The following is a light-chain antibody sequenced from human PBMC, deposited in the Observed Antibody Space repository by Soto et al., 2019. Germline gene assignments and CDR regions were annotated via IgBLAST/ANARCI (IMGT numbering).Light chain of an antibody. CDR3: CSFAVSKAVL. Sequence: QSALTQPASVSGSRGQSITISCTGTSSDVGNYNLVSWYQQHPGKAPKLIIYEATKRPSGVSHRFSGAKSGNTASLTISGLQAEDEADYYCCSFAVSKAVLFGGGTKLTVL. CDR1: SSDVGNYNL. J-gene: IGLJ2*01. V-gene: IGLV2-23*01. CDR2: EAT.